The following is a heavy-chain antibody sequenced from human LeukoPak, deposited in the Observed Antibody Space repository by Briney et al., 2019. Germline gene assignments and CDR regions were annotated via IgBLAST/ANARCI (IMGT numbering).Heavy chain of an antibody. CDR2: SIPIFGTA. CDR1: GGTFSSYA. CDR3: ARDLSSLSD. D-gene: IGHD3-10*01. V-gene: IGHV1-69*05. J-gene: IGHJ4*02. Sequence: VASVKVSCKACGGTFSSYAISWVPQAPGQGLEWMGRSIPIFGTANYAQKFQGRVTITTYESTSTAYIEQGRLGSDGTAVYYCARDLSSLSDWGQGTLVTVSS.